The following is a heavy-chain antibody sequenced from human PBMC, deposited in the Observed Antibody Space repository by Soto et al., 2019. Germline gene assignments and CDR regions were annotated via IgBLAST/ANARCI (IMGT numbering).Heavy chain of an antibody. V-gene: IGHV3-23*01. J-gene: IGHJ4*02. Sequence: GSLRLSCAASGFAFSNYDMHWVRQAPGKGLEWVSSISTSSDATYYADSVKGRFTISRDDSKNTLYLPMNSLRAEDSAVYYCAKDRTVAARHFDYWGQGTQVTVSS. CDR3: AKDRTVAARHFDY. CDR2: ISTSSDAT. CDR1: GFAFSNYD. D-gene: IGHD6-6*01.